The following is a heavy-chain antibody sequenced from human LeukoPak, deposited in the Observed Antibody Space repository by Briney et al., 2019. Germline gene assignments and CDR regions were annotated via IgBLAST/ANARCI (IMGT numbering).Heavy chain of an antibody. CDR1: GYTFTSYY. D-gene: IGHD3-22*01. V-gene: IGHV1-18*04. CDR3: ARDQREAHYYDSSGYYHDAFDI. CDR2: ISAYNGDT. Sequence: GASVKVSCKASGYTFTSYYMHWVRQAPGQGLEWMGWISAYNGDTNYAQKFQGRVTMTTDTSTSTAYMELRSLRSDDTAVYYCARDQREAHYYDSSGYYHDAFDIWGQGTMVTVSS. J-gene: IGHJ3*02.